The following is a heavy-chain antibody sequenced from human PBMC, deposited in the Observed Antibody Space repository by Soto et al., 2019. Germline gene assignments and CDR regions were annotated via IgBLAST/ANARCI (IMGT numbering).Heavy chain of an antibody. V-gene: IGHV3-30-3*01. CDR2: ISYDGTNK. Sequence: PGGSLRLSCAASGFTFSSYAMHWVRQAPGKGLEWVAVISYDGTNKDYADSVKGRFTISRDNSKNTLYLQMNSLRPEDTALYYSAKGDSGASYSGVLAFWGQGSLVTVCS. CDR1: GFTFSSYA. J-gene: IGHJ4*02. D-gene: IGHD1-26*01. CDR3: AKGDSGASYSGVLAF.